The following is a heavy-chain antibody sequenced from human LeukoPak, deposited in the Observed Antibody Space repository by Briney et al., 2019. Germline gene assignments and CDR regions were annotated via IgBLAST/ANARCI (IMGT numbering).Heavy chain of an antibody. D-gene: IGHD3-10*01. V-gene: IGHV4-61*02. J-gene: IGHJ6*03. CDR3: ARAFTYGSGSYEYMDV. CDR2: IYTSGST. CDR1: GASISSSSYY. Sequence: SETLSLTCTVSGASISSSSYYWSWIRQPAGKGLEWIGRIYTSGSTNYNPSLKSRVTMSVDTSKNQFSLKLSSVTAADTAVYYCARAFTYGSGSYEYMDVWGKGTTVTISS.